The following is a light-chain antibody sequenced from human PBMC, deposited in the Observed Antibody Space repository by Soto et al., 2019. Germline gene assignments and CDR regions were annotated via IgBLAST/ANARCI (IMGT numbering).Light chain of an antibody. Sequence: QSVLTQPPSASGTPGQRVTISCSGSSSNIGSNYVYWYQQLPGSAPKLLIYRNDQRPSGVPDRFSASKSGTAASLAINGLRSEDEADYHCAAWDDSLSAVVFGGGTKVTVL. V-gene: IGLV1-47*01. J-gene: IGLJ2*01. CDR1: SSNIGSNY. CDR2: RND. CDR3: AAWDDSLSAVV.